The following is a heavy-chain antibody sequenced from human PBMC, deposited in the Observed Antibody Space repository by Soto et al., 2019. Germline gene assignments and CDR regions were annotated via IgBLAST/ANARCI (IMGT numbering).Heavy chain of an antibody. CDR3: AKHPMIVVFTTYFDY. CDR2: ISGSGYNT. J-gene: IGHJ4*02. V-gene: IGHV3-23*01. CDR1: GFTFSDYA. Sequence: GGSLRLSCAASGFTFSDYAMSWVRQAPGKGLEWVSAISGSGYNTYNADSVRGRFTISRDNSKNTLYLQMNSLRAEDTAVYYCAKHPMIVVFTTYFDYWGQGTLVTVSS. D-gene: IGHD3-22*01.